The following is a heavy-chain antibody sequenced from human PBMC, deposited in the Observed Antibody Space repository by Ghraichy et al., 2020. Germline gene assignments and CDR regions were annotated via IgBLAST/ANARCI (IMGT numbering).Heavy chain of an antibody. V-gene: IGHV3-7*03. J-gene: IGHJ4*02. CDR3: ARGRYSSSWLDY. D-gene: IGHD6-13*01. Sequence: GESLNISCAASGFTLTPYYMTWVRQAPGKGLEWVANIKQDGSEKYYVDSVRGRFAISRDNAKNSLYLQMNSLRAEDTAVYYCARGRYSSSWLDYLGQGTLVTVSS. CDR1: GFTLTPYY. CDR2: IKQDGSEK.